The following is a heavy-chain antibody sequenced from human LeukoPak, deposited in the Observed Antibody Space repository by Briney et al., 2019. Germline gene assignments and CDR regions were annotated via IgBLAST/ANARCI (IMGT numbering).Heavy chain of an antibody. Sequence: GGSLRLSCAASGFTFSSYAMSWVRQAPGKGLEWVSAISGSGGSTYYADSVKGRFTISRDNSKNTLYPQMNSLRAEDTAVYYCAKDPGYSYGAYYYGMDVWGQGTTVTVSS. CDR3: AKDPGYSYGAYYYGMDV. V-gene: IGHV3-23*01. J-gene: IGHJ6*02. CDR2: ISGSGGST. CDR1: GFTFSSYA. D-gene: IGHD5-18*01.